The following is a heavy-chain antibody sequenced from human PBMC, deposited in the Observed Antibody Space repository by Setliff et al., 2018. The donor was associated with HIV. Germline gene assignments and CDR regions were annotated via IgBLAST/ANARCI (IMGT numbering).Heavy chain of an antibody. V-gene: IGHV3-33*03. CDR1: GFTFSLYG. CDR2: IWYDGSNK. CDR3: AKDRRGITGTKSCAWFDP. D-gene: IGHD1-7*01. Sequence: PGGSLRLSCAASGFTFSLYGMHWVRQAPGKGLEWVAVIWYDGSNKYYADSVKGRFTLSRDNAKNTLYLQMISLRAEDTAVYYCAKDRRGITGTKSCAWFDPWGQGTLVTVSS. J-gene: IGHJ5*02.